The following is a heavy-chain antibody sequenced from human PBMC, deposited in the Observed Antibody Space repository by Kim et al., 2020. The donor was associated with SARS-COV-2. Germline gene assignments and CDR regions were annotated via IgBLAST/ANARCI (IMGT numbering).Heavy chain of an antibody. CDR3: ARGERWLQSLADY. V-gene: IGHV3-21*01. CDR1: GFTFSSYS. CDR2: ISSSSSYI. J-gene: IGHJ4*02. Sequence: GGSLRLSCAASGFTFSSYSMNWVRQAPGKGLEWVSSISSSSSYIYYADSVKGRFTISRDNAKNSLYLQMNSLRAEDTAVYYCARGERWLQSLADYWGQGTLVTVSS. D-gene: IGHD5-12*01.